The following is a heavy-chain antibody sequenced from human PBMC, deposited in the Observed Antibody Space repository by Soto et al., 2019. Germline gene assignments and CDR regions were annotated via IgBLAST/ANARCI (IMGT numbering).Heavy chain of an antibody. Sequence: EVQLVESGGDLVQPGGSLRLSCVASGFTFNTYWMSWVRQAPGKGLEWVANIKEDGSDKYYVDSVKGRFTISRDNAKNLLYLQMNRLGAGATAMYYCARFTRGSSGDYWGQGTLVTVSS. CDR1: GFTFNTYW. CDR2: IKEDGSDK. J-gene: IGHJ4*02. CDR3: ARFTRGSSGDY. D-gene: IGHD6-25*01. V-gene: IGHV3-7*01.